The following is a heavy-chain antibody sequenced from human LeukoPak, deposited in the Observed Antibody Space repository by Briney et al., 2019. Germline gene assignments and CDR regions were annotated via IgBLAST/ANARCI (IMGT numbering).Heavy chain of an antibody. D-gene: IGHD3-3*01. CDR1: GFTFSSYW. J-gene: IGHJ3*02. Sequence: GGSLRLSCAASGFTFSSYWMHWVRQAPGKGLEWVSDISGSGDSTNYADSVKGRFTISRDNSKNTLYLQMNSLRAEDTAIYYCTKGVVLTIFGMAWHAFDIWGQGTMVTVS. CDR2: ISGSGDST. CDR3: TKGVVLTIFGMAWHAFDI. V-gene: IGHV3-23*01.